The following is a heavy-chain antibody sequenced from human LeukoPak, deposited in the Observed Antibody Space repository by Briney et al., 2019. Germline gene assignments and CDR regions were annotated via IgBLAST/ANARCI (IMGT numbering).Heavy chain of an antibody. CDR2: IYTSGSN. CDR1: GGFISIYY. V-gene: IGHV4-4*07. D-gene: IGHD6-19*01. CDR3: AREHSSGWYVPFLHYYYMDV. J-gene: IGHJ6*03. Sequence: SETLSLICTVSGGFISIYYWSWIRQPAGKGLEWIGRIYTSGSNNYNPSLKSRVPMPVDTSKKQFFLKLSSVNASDPDRYYCAREHSSGWYVPFLHYYYMDVWGKGTTVTISS.